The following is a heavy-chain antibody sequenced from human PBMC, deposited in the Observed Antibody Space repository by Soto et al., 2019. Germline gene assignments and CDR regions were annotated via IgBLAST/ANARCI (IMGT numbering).Heavy chain of an antibody. CDR3: ARLRGYSYSA. Sequence: QGQLVQSGAEVKKPGASVKVSCKASGHSFTGYFMHWVRQAPGQGLEWMGWINPNSGDTKYSEKFEGRATMTRDTSITTVYMEMSGLKSDDTAVYFCARLRGYSYSAWGQGTLVTVSS. D-gene: IGHD5-18*01. CDR1: GHSFTGYF. V-gene: IGHV1-2*02. CDR2: INPNSGDT. J-gene: IGHJ5*02.